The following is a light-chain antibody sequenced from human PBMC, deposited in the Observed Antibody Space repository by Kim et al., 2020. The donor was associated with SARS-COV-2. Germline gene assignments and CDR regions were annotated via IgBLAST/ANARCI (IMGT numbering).Light chain of an antibody. Sequence: SSELTQDPAVSVALGQTVRITCQGYSLRTYYASWYKQKPGQAPVLVIYGENNRPSGIPDRFSGSSSGNTASLTITGAQAEDEADYFCNSRDSSGNSYFFGTGTKVTVL. V-gene: IGLV3-19*01. CDR2: GEN. J-gene: IGLJ1*01. CDR3: NSRDSSGNSYF. CDR1: SLRTYY.